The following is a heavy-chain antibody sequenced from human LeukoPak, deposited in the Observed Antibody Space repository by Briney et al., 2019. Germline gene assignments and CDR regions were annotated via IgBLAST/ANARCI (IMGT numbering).Heavy chain of an antibody. CDR3: ARLRCSGGSCYDDY. Sequence: SGTLSLTCAVSGGSISSSNWWNWVRQPPGKGLEWIGYIYYTGSTNYNPSLKSRVTISVNTSKNQFSLTLSSVTAADTAVYYCARLRCSGGSCYDDYWGQGTLVTVSS. D-gene: IGHD2-15*01. V-gene: IGHV4-4*02. J-gene: IGHJ4*02. CDR1: GGSISSSNW. CDR2: IYYTGST.